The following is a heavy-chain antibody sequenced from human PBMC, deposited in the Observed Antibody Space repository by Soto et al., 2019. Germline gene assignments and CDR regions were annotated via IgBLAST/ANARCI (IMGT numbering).Heavy chain of an antibody. Sequence: EVKLVESGGGLAQPGGSLRLSCAASGFTFSNYWMYWVRQAPGQGLVWVSRINSDGSVSRYADSVKGRLTISRDNVKNTLYRQMNSLRVEDTAVYYCARGDCVGGSCYSLAGSFYYYMDVWGKGTTVTVFS. CDR3: ARGDCVGGSCYSLAGSFYYYMDV. CDR1: GFTFSNYW. CDR2: INSDGSVS. V-gene: IGHV3-74*01. J-gene: IGHJ6*03. D-gene: IGHD2-15*01.